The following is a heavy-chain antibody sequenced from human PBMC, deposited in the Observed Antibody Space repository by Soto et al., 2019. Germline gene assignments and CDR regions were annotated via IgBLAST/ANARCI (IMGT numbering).Heavy chain of an antibody. Sequence: SETLSLTCTVSGGSISSGGAYWSWIRQHPGKGLEWIGYIHYSGSTTYNPSLKSRVTISIDTSKNQFSLKLKSVTAADTSVYYCAREDRNYYDSSGYYNWGQGTLVT. CDR3: AREDRNYYDSSGYYN. CDR1: GGSISSGGAY. D-gene: IGHD3-22*01. J-gene: IGHJ4*02. V-gene: IGHV4-31*03. CDR2: IHYSGST.